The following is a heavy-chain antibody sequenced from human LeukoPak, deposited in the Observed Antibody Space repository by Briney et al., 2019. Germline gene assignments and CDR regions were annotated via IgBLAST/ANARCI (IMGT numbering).Heavy chain of an antibody. CDR1: GGSISSSSYY. Sequence: SETLSLTCTVSGGSISSSSYYWGWIRQPPGKGLEWIGEINHSGGTNYNPSLKSRVTISVDTSKNQFSLKMSSVTAADTAVCYCARSRGWLARDFDYWGQGTLVTVSS. V-gene: IGHV4-39*07. CDR3: ARSRGWLARDFDY. J-gene: IGHJ4*02. CDR2: INHSGGT. D-gene: IGHD6-19*01.